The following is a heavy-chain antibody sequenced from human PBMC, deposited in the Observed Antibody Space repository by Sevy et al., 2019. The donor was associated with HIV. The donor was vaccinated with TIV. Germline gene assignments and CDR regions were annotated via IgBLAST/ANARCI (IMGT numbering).Heavy chain of an antibody. CDR3: AKDRVWELGDAFDI. D-gene: IGHD1-26*01. Sequence: GGSLRLSCAASGFTFSSYAMSWVRQAPGKGLEWVSGMSGSGGSTYYTDSVKGRFPISRDNSKNTLYRQMNSLRAEDTAVYYCAKDRVWELGDAFDIWGQGTMVTVSS. J-gene: IGHJ3*02. CDR2: MSGSGGST. CDR1: GFTFSSYA. V-gene: IGHV3-23*01.